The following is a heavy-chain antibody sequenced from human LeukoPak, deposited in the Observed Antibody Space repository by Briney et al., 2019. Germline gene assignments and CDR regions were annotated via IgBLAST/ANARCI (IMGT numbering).Heavy chain of an antibody. D-gene: IGHD6-19*01. CDR3: ATGGGQWLPHY. CDR2: INADSSHT. Sequence: PGGSLRLSCAASGFTFSDYYVSWMRQAPGKGLEYVSYINADSSHTNYADSVKGRLTISRDNVKNSLFLQMNSLRADDTAVYYCATGGGQWLPHYWGQGTLVTVSS. V-gene: IGHV3-11*06. CDR1: GFTFSDYY. J-gene: IGHJ4*02.